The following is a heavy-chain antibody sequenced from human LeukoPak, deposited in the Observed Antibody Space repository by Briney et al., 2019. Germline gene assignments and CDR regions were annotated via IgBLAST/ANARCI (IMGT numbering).Heavy chain of an antibody. D-gene: IGHD6-13*01. V-gene: IGHV3-7*01. J-gene: IGHJ4*02. CDR2: IKQDGSEK. CDR1: GFTFSSYW. Sequence: GGSLRLSCAASGFTFSSYWMSWVRQAPGKGLEWVANIKQDGSEKYYVDSVKGRFIISRDNAKNSLYLQMNSLKAEDTAVYYCARLTYSSSWYWDGSDYWGQGTLVTVSS. CDR3: ARLTYSSSWYWDGSDY.